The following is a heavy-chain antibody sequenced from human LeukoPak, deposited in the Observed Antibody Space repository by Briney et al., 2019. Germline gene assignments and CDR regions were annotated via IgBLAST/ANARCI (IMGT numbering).Heavy chain of an antibody. J-gene: IGHJ6*02. CDR2: ISYDGSDK. D-gene: IGHD5-24*01. Sequence: GGSLRLSCAASTFALSRYAMHWVRQAPGRGLEWVGVISYDGSDKFYADSVKGRFTISRDNSKNTLYLQMNSLRSEDTAVYYCARGGTEIYYYYYGMDVWGRGTTVTVSS. V-gene: IGHV3-30*04. CDR3: ARGGTEIYYYYYGMDV. CDR1: TFALSRYA.